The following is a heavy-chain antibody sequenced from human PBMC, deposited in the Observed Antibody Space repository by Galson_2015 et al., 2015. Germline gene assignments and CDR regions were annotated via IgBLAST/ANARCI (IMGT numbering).Heavy chain of an antibody. D-gene: IGHD6-13*01. V-gene: IGHV6-1*01. CDR3: QGIAAATTDY. CDR2: TYYRSKWYN. J-gene: IGHJ4*02. Sequence: CAISGDSVSSNSAAWNWIRQSPSRGLEWLGRTYYRSKWYNDYAVSVKSRITINPDTSENQFSLQLNSVTPEDTAVYYCQGIAAATTDYWGQGTLVTVSS. CDR1: GDSVSSNSAA.